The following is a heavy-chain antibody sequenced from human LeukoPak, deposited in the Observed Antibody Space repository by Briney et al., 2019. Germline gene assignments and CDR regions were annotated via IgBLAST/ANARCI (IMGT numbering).Heavy chain of an antibody. CDR3: ARVGVGWELLNWFDP. CDR2: IKQDGSEK. D-gene: IGHD1-26*01. V-gene: IGHV3-7*01. J-gene: IGHJ5*02. CDR1: GFTFSSYW. Sequence: GGSLRLSCAASGFTFSSYWMSWVRQAPGKGLEWVANIKQDGSEKYYVDSVKGRFTISRDNAKNSLYLQMNSLRAEDTAVYYCARVGVGWELLNWFDPWGQGTLVTVSS.